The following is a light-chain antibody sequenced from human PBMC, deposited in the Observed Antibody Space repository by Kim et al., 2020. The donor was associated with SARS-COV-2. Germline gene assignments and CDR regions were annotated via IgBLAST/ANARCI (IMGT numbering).Light chain of an antibody. CDR3: QSYDSSLTL. J-gene: IGLJ2*01. CDR1: RSSIGAGYD. Sequence: QSALTQPPSVSGAPGQRVTISCTGSRSSIGAGYDVHWYQQLPGTAPKLLIYGNNNRPSGVPGRFSGSKSGASASLAISGLQAEDEAVYYCQSYDSSLTLFGGGTQLTVL. CDR2: GNN. V-gene: IGLV1-40*01.